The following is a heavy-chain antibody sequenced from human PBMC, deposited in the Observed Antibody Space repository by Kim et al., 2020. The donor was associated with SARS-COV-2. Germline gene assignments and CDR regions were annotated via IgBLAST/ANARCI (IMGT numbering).Heavy chain of an antibody. V-gene: IGHV4-31*03. CDR2: IYYSGST. CDR3: ARDPAYYDSSGYSGSDAFDI. J-gene: IGHJ3*02. Sequence: SETLSLTCTVSGGSISSGGYYWSWIRQHPGKGLEWIGYIYYSGSTYYNPSLKSRVTISVDTSKNQFSLKLSSVTAADTAVYYCARDPAYYDSSGYSGSDAFDIWGQGTMVTVSS. D-gene: IGHD3-22*01. CDR1: GGSISSGGYY.